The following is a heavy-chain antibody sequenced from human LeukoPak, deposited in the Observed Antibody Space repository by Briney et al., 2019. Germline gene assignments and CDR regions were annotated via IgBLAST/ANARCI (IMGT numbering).Heavy chain of an antibody. V-gene: IGHV4-38-2*02. Sequence: SSETLSLTCTVSHYSISSGYYWGWMRQPPGEGLEYIGSIFHSGSTYYNPSLKSRVTISVDKSKNQFSLKLSSVTAADTAVYYCARTYYYGSGSYFDYWGQGTLVTVSS. CDR1: HYSISSGYY. J-gene: IGHJ4*02. CDR3: ARTYYYGSGSYFDY. D-gene: IGHD3-10*01. CDR2: IFHSGST.